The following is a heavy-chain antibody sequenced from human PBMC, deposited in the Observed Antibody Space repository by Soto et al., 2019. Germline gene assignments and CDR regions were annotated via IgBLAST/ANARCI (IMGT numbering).Heavy chain of an antibody. D-gene: IGHD2-15*01. CDR1: GFSLSTSGVG. CDR3: AHRRSYCSGGSCDSGFDY. CDR2: IYWDDDK. J-gene: IGHJ4*02. V-gene: IGHV2-5*02. Sequence: QITLKESGPTLVKPTQTLTLTCTFSGFSLSTSGVGVGWIRQPPGKALEWLALIYWDDDKRYSPSLKSRLTITKDASKNQVVLTLTNMEPVDTATYYCAHRRSYCSGGSCDSGFDYWGQGTLVTVSS.